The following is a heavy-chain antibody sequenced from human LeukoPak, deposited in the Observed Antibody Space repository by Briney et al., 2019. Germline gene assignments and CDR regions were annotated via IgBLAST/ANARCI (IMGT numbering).Heavy chain of an antibody. CDR2: INPGGGDT. CDR3: ARQVYYDSSAKAFDI. V-gene: IGHV1-46*01. Sequence: ASVKVSCKASGYTFTTYYMHWVRQAPGQGLEWMGRINPGGGDTKYTQKLQGRVTMTTETSTSTAYMELRSLRSDDTAVYYCARQVYYDSSAKAFDIWGQGTMVTVSS. D-gene: IGHD3-22*01. J-gene: IGHJ3*02. CDR1: GYTFTTYY.